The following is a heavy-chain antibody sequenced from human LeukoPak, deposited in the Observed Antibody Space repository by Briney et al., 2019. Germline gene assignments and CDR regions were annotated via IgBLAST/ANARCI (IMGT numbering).Heavy chain of an antibody. CDR2: IHYSGTT. Sequence: SETLSPTCTVSGGSISSYYWSWIRQPPGKGLEWIGYIHYSGTTKYNPSLKGRVTVSVDTSKNQFSLILSSVTAADTAVYYCARHVAGIDIFDYWGQGALVTVSS. V-gene: IGHV4-59*08. D-gene: IGHD6-19*01. CDR1: GGSISSYY. J-gene: IGHJ4*02. CDR3: ARHVAGIDIFDY.